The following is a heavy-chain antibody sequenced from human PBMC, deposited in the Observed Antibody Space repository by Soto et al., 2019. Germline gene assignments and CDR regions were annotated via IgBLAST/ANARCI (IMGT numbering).Heavy chain of an antibody. Sequence: VQLVESGGGLIQPGGSLRLSCAASGFTVSNNHMTWVRQAAGKGLELVSFVHGGGSTSYADSVKGRFTISRDNSKNTLYLPMDSLRAADTPIYYCAGRFTTAASLDYWGRGPLVPVSS. D-gene: IGHD1-1*01. CDR2: VHGGGST. CDR1: GFTVSNNH. CDR3: AGRFTTAASLDY. J-gene: IGHJ4*02. V-gene: IGHV3-53*01.